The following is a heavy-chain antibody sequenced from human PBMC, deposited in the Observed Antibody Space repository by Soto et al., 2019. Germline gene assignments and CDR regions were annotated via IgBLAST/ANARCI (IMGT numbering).Heavy chain of an antibody. CDR2: ISYDGSDK. V-gene: IGHV3-30*18. Sequence: QVQLVESGGGVVQPGRSLRLSCAASGFTFSNYAMHWVRQAPGKGLGWVAVISYDGSDKYYADSVKGRFTISRDNSKSTLNMQMNSLRADDTAVYYCAKALGELSPESYDYWGQGTLITASS. CDR1: GFTFSNYA. D-gene: IGHD3-16*02. CDR3: AKALGELSPESYDY. J-gene: IGHJ4*02.